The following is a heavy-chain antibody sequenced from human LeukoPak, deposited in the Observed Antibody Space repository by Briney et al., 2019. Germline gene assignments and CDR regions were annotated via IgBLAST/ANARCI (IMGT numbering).Heavy chain of an antibody. Sequence: GGSLRLSCAASGFTFSSYAMSWVRQAPGKGLEWVSAISGSGGSTYYADSVKGRFTISRDNSKNTLYLQMNSLRAEDTAVYYCAKRVSRGSYYGSVSYYPIDYWGQGTLVTVSS. V-gene: IGHV3-23*01. D-gene: IGHD3-10*01. J-gene: IGHJ4*02. CDR2: ISGSGGST. CDR3: AKRVSRGSYYGSVSYYPIDY. CDR1: GFTFSSYA.